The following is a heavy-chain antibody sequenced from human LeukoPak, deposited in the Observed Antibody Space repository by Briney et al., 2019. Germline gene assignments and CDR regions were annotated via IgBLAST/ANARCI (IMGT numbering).Heavy chain of an antibody. CDR1: GGSISSSRYY. CDR2: IDDSGIT. CDR3: ARQRGYHYDSTTNRFSDR. D-gene: IGHD3-22*01. J-gene: IGHJ5*02. Sequence: SETLSLTCTVSGGSISSSRYYWGWIRQPPRKRLEWMGSIDDSGITYYNPSLKSRVTISVDTSKNQVSPKLNSDTAADTAVYYCARQRGYHYDSTTNRFSDRWGQGTRVTVSS. V-gene: IGHV4-39*01.